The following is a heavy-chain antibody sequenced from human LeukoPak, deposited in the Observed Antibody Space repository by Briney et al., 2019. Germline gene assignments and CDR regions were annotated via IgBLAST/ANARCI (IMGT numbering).Heavy chain of an antibody. CDR3: AKEGTAQISTWYDY. Sequence: GRSLRLSCVVSGFTFSSYGMHWVRQAPGKGLEWVALIWYDGSNKYYADSVRGRFTISRDNSKNTLYLQMNSLRGEDAAVYYCAKEGTAQISTWYDYWGQGILVTVSS. D-gene: IGHD6-13*01. CDR2: IWYDGSNK. J-gene: IGHJ4*02. CDR1: GFTFSSYG. V-gene: IGHV3-33*06.